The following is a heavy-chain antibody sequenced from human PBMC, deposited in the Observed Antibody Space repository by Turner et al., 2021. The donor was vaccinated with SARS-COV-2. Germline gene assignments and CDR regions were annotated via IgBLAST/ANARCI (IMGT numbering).Heavy chain of an antibody. CDR1: GFTVSSNY. D-gene: IGHD1-26*01. Sequence: EAQLVESGGGFVQPGGSLRLSCAAPGFTVSSNYMSWVRQAPGKGLEWVSVIYSGGSTYYANSVKGRFTISRDNSKNTLYLQMNSLRAEDPAVYYCATDLKGGRGPWGQGTLVTVSS. J-gene: IGHJ5*02. V-gene: IGHV3-66*02. CDR2: IYSGGST. CDR3: ATDLKGGRGP.